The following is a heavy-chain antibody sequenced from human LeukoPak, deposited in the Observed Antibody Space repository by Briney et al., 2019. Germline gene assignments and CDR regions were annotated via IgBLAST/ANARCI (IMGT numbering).Heavy chain of an antibody. CDR3: AKGVDYYDSSGPVYYYYYGMDV. Sequence: GGSLRLSCAASGFTFSSYAMSWVRQAPGKGLEWVSAISGSGGSTYYADSVKGRFTISRDNSKNTLYLQMNSLRAEDTAVYYCAKGVDYYDSSGPVYYYYYGMDVWGQGTTVTVSS. V-gene: IGHV3-23*01. CDR2: ISGSGGST. J-gene: IGHJ6*02. D-gene: IGHD3-22*01. CDR1: GFTFSSYA.